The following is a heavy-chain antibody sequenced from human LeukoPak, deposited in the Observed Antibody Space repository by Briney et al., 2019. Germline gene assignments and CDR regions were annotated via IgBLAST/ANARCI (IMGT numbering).Heavy chain of an antibody. Sequence: SETLSLTCTVSGGSISSYYWSWIRQPPGKGLEWIGYIYYSGSTNYNPSLKSRVTISVDTSKNQFSLKLSSVTAADTAVYYCASLGYYYDSSGYYFTYFQHGARAPWSPSPQ. CDR2: IYYSGST. CDR1: GGSISSYY. CDR3: ASLGYYYDSSGYYFTYFQH. D-gene: IGHD3-22*01. J-gene: IGHJ1*01. V-gene: IGHV4-59*08.